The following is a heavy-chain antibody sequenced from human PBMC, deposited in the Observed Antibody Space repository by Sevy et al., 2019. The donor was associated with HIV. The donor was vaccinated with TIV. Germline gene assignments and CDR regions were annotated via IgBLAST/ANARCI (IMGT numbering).Heavy chain of an antibody. D-gene: IGHD6-13*01. V-gene: IGHV3-23*01. J-gene: IGHJ3*02. CDR3: AKGTLIGAAGLDAFDI. CDR1: GFTFSSYA. CDR2: SGSGGNT. Sequence: GGSLRLSCAASGFTFSSYAMNWVRQAPGKGLGWVSSGSGGNTYYADSVKGRFTISRDSSKNTVSLQMNSLRAEDSAIYYCAKGTLIGAAGLDAFDIWGQGTKVTVSS.